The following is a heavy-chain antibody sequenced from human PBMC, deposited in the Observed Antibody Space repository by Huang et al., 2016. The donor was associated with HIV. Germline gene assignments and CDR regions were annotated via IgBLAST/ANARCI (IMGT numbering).Heavy chain of an antibody. J-gene: IGHJ4*02. Sequence: QIHLVQSGAEVKPPGASVKVSCLTSGYKRTDYPVFWVRQAPGQGLQWMGWVQPNGGATIYEQRFQGRISMTADTSINTAYMELNSLRTDDTALYFCAIDRNYATVGTRLYLQHWGQGTLVTVSS. CDR2: VQPNGGAT. CDR3: AIDRNYATVGTRLYLQH. V-gene: IGHV1-2*02. CDR1: GYKRTDYP. D-gene: IGHD1-1*01.